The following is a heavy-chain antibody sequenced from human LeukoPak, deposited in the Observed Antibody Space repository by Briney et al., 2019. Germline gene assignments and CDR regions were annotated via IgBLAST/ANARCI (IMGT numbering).Heavy chain of an antibody. Sequence: ASVKVSCKASGYTFTDHYMHWVRQAPGQGLEWMGWINPNNGGTNFAQKFQGRVTMTRDMSISTAYMELSSLTSDDTAVYYCARGIVGAHQLIAYWGQGTLVTVSS. D-gene: IGHD1-26*01. J-gene: IGHJ4*02. CDR2: INPNNGGT. CDR1: GYTFTDHY. V-gene: IGHV1-2*02. CDR3: ARGIVGAHQLIAY.